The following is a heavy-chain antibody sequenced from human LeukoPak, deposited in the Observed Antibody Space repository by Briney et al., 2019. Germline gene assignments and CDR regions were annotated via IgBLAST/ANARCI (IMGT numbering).Heavy chain of an antibody. V-gene: IGHV3-30*18. CDR1: GFTFSTYG. CDR3: AKSEGYYDSSGSYNGMDV. CDR2: ISYDGSNK. J-gene: IGHJ6*02. Sequence: PGGSLRLSCAASGFTFSTYGIHWVRQAPGKGLEWVAVISYDGSNKYYADSVKGRFTISRDNSKNTLYLQMNSLRAEDTAVYYCAKSEGYYDSSGSYNGMDVWGQGTTVTVSS. D-gene: IGHD3-22*01.